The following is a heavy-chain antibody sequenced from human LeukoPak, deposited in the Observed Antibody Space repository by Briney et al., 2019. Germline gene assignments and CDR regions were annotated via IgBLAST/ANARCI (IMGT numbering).Heavy chain of an antibody. CDR2: ISSSSSYI. V-gene: IGHV3-21*01. D-gene: IGHD3-22*01. CDR1: GFTFSSYS. J-gene: IGHJ4*02. CDR3: ASSPANYYDSSRYYWGGSGY. Sequence: PGGSLRLSCAASGFTFSSYSMNWVRQAPGKGLEWVSSISSSSSYIYYADSVKGRFTISRDNAKNSLYLQMNSLRAEDTAVYYCASSPANYYDSSRYYWGGSGYWGQGTLVTVSS.